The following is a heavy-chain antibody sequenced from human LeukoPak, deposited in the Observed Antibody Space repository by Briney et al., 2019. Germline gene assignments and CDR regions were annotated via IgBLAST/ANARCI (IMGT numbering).Heavy chain of an antibody. D-gene: IGHD2-21*02. CDR2: ISQGGKRQ. V-gene: IGHV3-30*03. CDR1: GFIFNNYD. J-gene: IGHJ4*02. Sequence: GGSLRLSCATSGFIFNNYDPHWVRQAPGKGLEWLATISQGGKRQFYTDSVKGRFTISRDDSRNTLYLQMNSLRPEDTAVYYCARDRLNRAYCGNDCYSAAFDYWGQGTLVTVSS. CDR3: ARDRLNRAYCGNDCYSAAFDY.